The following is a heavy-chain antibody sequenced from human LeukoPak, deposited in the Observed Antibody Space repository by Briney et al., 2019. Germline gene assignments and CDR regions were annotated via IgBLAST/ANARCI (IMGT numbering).Heavy chain of an antibody. J-gene: IGHJ4*02. CDR3: ARPYGSGSYSSSYFDY. D-gene: IGHD3-10*01. V-gene: IGHV1-2*02. Sequence: ASVKVSCKASGYTFTGYYLYWVRQAPGQGLEWMGWINPNSGGTHYAPKFQGRVTMTRDTSTSTVYMELSSLRSEDTAVYYCARPYGSGSYSSSYFDYWGQGTLVTVSS. CDR1: GYTFTGYY. CDR2: INPNSGGT.